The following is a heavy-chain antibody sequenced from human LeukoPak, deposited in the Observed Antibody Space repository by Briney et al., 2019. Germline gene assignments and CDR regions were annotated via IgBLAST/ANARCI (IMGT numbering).Heavy chain of an antibody. J-gene: IGHJ4*02. D-gene: IGHD3-10*01. V-gene: IGHV3-9*01. CDR1: GFTFDDYA. Sequence: SLRLSCAASGFTFDDYAMHWVRQAPGKGLEWVSGISWNSGSIGYADSVKGRFTISRDNAKNSLYLQMNSLRAEDTALYYCAKETYGSSYYFDYWGQGTLVTVSS. CDR2: ISWNSGSI. CDR3: AKETYGSSYYFDY.